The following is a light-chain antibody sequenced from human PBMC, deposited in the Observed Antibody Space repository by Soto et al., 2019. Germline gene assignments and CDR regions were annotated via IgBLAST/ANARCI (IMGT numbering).Light chain of an antibody. Sequence: EIVMTQSPATLSVSPGERATLSCWASQSVRSKVAWYQQKPGQAPSLVIYDTYIRATGIPARFSGSGSGTDFTLTISRLEPEDFAVYYCQQYGSSSITFGQGTRLEIK. V-gene: IGKV3-15*01. CDR3: QQYGSSSIT. CDR2: DTY. CDR1: QSVRSK. J-gene: IGKJ5*01.